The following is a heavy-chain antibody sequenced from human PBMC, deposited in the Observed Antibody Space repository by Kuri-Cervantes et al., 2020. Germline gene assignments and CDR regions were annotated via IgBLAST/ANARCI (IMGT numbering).Heavy chain of an antibody. V-gene: IGHV3-13*01. CDR2: IGTAGDT. D-gene: IGHD2/OR15-2a*01. CDR3: ARDFCGRCYYGMDV. CDR1: GFTFSSYD. J-gene: IGHJ6*02. Sequence: GESLKISCAASGFTFSSYDMHWVRQATGKGLEWVSAIGTAGDTYYPGSVKGRFTISRENAKNSLYLQMNSLRAEDTAVYYCARDFCGRCYYGMDVWGQGTTVTVSS.